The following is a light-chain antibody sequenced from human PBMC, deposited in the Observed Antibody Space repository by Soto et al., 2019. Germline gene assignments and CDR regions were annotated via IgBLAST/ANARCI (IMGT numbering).Light chain of an antibody. Sequence: EIVLTQSPCTLSLSPGERATLSCRASQSVSSSYLAWYQQKPGQAPRLLIYGASSRATGIPDRFSGSGSGTDFTLTISSLEPEDFAVYYCHQRKRWPRTVGQGTKVDIK. CDR2: GAS. V-gene: IGKV3D-20*02. J-gene: IGKJ1*01. CDR3: HQRKRWPRT. CDR1: QSVSSSY.